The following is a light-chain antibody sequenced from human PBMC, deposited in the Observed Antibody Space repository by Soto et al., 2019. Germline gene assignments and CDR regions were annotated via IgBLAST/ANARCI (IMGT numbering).Light chain of an antibody. V-gene: IGKV3-15*01. Sequence: EIAMTQSPATLSVSPGERATLSCRASQSVSSNLAWYQQKPGQAPRLLIYGASTRATGIPARFSGSGSGTDFTLTISSLQSEDFAVYYCQQYNNWPPAITFGQGTRLENK. J-gene: IGKJ5*01. CDR1: QSVSSN. CDR2: GAS. CDR3: QQYNNWPPAIT.